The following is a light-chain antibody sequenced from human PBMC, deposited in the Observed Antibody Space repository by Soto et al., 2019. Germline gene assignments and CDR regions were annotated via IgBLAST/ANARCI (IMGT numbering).Light chain of an antibody. CDR3: QQSHIAPYT. V-gene: IGKV3-11*01. J-gene: IGKJ2*01. CDR1: QSVRSY. CDR2: GAS. Sequence: EIVLTQSPATLSLSPGESATLSCRASQSVRSYLAWYQQKPGQAPRLLIYGASSRATGVPARFSGSGSGTDFTLTISSLQPEDFATYFCQQSHIAPYTFGQGTNL.